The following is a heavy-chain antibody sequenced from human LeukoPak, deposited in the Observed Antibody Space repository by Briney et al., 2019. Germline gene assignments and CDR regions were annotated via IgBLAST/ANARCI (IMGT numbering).Heavy chain of an antibody. D-gene: IGHD4-11*01. Sequence: SVKVSCKASGGTFSSYAISWVRQAPGQGLEWMGGIIPIFGTANYAQKFQGRVTITTDESTSTAYMELSSLRSDDTAVYYCALEVYYSDNSAFDYWGQGTLVTVSS. CDR3: ALEVYYSDNSAFDY. J-gene: IGHJ4*01. CDR2: IIPIFGTA. V-gene: IGHV1-69*05. CDR1: GGTFSSYA.